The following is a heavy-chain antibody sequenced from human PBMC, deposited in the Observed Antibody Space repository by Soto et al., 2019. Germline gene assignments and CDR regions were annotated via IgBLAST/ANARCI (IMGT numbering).Heavy chain of an antibody. CDR3: VRFSILVSGRGRGAFFDS. Sequence: GGSLRLSCAASGFTFSNYWMSWVRQVPGKGLAWVSNIKEDGSEKYYADSVKGRFTISRDNAKNSVHLQMNSLRDEDTAVYYCVRFSILVSGRGRGAFFDSWGQGTPVTVSS. D-gene: IGHD6-19*01. V-gene: IGHV3-7*03. CDR2: IKEDGSEK. J-gene: IGHJ4*02. CDR1: GFTFSNYW.